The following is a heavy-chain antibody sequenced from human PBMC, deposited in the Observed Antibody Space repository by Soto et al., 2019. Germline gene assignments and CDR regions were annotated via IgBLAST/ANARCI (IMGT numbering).Heavy chain of an antibody. V-gene: IGHV1-69*02. Sequence: QVQLVQSGAEVKKPGSSVKVSCKASGGTFSSYTFSWVRQAPGQGLEWMGRIIPMLGIANYAQKFQGRVTITADKSTSTAYMELSSLRSEDTAVYYGANRGYSYGFVIYGGQGTLVTVSS. J-gene: IGHJ4*02. D-gene: IGHD5-18*01. CDR1: GGTFSSYT. CDR2: IIPMLGIA. CDR3: ANRGYSYGFVIY.